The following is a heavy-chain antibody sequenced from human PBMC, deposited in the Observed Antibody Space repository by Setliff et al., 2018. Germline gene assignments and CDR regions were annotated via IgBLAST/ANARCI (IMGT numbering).Heavy chain of an antibody. CDR1: GYIFKSYG. CDR2: ISSYNDVT. Sequence: GASVKVSCKASGYIFKSYGISWVRQAPGQGLEWMGWISSYNDVTNYAQSFQGRVTMTTDTSKSAAYMDLRGLRSDDTAVYHCAISTLSICSGGSCPNAFDVWGQGTMVTVSS. CDR3: AISTLSICSGGSCPNAFDV. J-gene: IGHJ3*01. D-gene: IGHD2-15*01. V-gene: IGHV1-18*01.